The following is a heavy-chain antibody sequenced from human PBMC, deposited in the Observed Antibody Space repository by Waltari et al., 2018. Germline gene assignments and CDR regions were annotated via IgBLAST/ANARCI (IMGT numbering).Heavy chain of an antibody. CDR3: VRFIRLQLDWFDP. V-gene: IGHV4-59*08. D-gene: IGHD4-4*01. CDR1: GGSISGYY. Sequence: QVQLQESGPGLVKPSETLSLTCTVSGGSISGYYWSWIRQPPGRGLEWIGYIHYTGSTNYNPSLKSRVTISLDTPKNQFSLRLSSVTATDTAVYYCVRFIRLQLDWFDPWGQGALVTVSS. CDR2: IHYTGST. J-gene: IGHJ5*02.